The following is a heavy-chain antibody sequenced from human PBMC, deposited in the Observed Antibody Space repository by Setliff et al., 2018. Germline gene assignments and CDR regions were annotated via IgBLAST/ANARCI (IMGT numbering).Heavy chain of an antibody. CDR2: IYTSWST. Sequence: SETLSLTCTVSDDSISGRHYYWSWIRQPAGKGLEWLGQIYTSWSTNYNPSLKGRATLSIDASKKQFSLKLSSVTAADTAVYYCARLSGFLYIDVWGKGTTVTVSS. CDR1: DDSISGRHYY. D-gene: IGHD3-3*01. V-gene: IGHV4-61*09. J-gene: IGHJ6*03. CDR3: ARLSGFLYIDV.